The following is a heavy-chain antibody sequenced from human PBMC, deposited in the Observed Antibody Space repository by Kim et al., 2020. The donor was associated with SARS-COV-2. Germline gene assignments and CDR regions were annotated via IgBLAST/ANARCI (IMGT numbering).Heavy chain of an antibody. D-gene: IGHD3-3*01. V-gene: IGHV4-59*01. Sequence: PPLSSRVTISVDTSKNQFSLKLSSVTAADTAVYYCARMYDFWSGYSAFDIWGQGTMVTVSS. CDR3: ARMYDFWSGYSAFDI. J-gene: IGHJ3*02.